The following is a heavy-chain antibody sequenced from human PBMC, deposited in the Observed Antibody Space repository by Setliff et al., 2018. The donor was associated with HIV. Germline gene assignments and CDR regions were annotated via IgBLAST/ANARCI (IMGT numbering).Heavy chain of an antibody. Sequence: ASVKVSCKASGYTFTSYDINWVRQATGQGLEWMGWMNPNSGNTGYPQKFQGRVTMTRDTSTSTVYMELNSLRPEDTAVYYCARGLRGVIKGRYYYMDVWGKGTTVTVSS. D-gene: IGHD3-10*01. CDR3: ARGLRGVIKGRYYYMDV. V-gene: IGHV1-8*02. CDR2: MNPNSGNT. CDR1: GYTFTSYD. J-gene: IGHJ6*03.